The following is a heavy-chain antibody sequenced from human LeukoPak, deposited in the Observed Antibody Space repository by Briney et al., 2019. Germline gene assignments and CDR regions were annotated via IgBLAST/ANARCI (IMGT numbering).Heavy chain of an antibody. Sequence: GASVKVSCKASGGTFSSYAISWVRQAPGQGLEWMGRIIPILGIANYAQKFQGRVTMTRDTSTSTVYMELSSLRSEDTAVYYCVREGGGGGESYFDWLLANWFDPWGQGTLVTVSS. CDR1: GGTFSSYA. CDR3: VREGGGGGESYFDWLLANWFDP. D-gene: IGHD3-9*01. V-gene: IGHV1-69*04. CDR2: IIPILGIA. J-gene: IGHJ5*02.